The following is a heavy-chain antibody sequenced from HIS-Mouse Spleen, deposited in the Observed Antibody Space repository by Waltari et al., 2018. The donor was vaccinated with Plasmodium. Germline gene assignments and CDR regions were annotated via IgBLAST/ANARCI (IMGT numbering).Heavy chain of an antibody. V-gene: IGHV4-34*01. D-gene: IGHD7-27*01. CDR1: GGSFSGYY. Sequence: QVQLQQWGAGPLKPSETLSLTCAVHGGSFSGYYWSWLRQPPGKGLEWIGEINQSGSTNYNPSLKSRVTISVDTSKNQFSLKLSSVTAADTAVYYCARVIPLGIPHFDYWGQGTLVTVSS. J-gene: IGHJ4*02. CDR2: INQSGST. CDR3: ARVIPLGIPHFDY.